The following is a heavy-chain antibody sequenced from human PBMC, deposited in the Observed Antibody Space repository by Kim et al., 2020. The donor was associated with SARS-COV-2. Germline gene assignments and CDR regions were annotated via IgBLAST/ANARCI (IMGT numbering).Heavy chain of an antibody. Sequence: GGSLRLSCAASGFTFSNYGMNWVRQAPGKGLEWVANIKQDGSEKYYMDSVKGRFTISRDNAKNSVYLQMNSLRAEDTAVYYCARIGDRSGSLDYCGQG. CDR3: ARIGDRSGSLDY. CDR2: IKQDGSEK. CDR1: GFTFSNYG. V-gene: IGHV3-7*03. D-gene: IGHD6-19*01. J-gene: IGHJ4*02.